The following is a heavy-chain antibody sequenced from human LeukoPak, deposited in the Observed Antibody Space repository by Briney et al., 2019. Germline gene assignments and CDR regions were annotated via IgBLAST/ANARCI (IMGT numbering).Heavy chain of an antibody. CDR2: INPNSGGT. CDR1: GYTFTGYY. Sequence: ASVKVSCKASGYTFTGYYMHWVRQAPGQGLEWMGRINPNSGGTNYAQKFQGRVTMTRDTSISTAYMELSRLGSDDTAVYYCARVARRGYCSGGSCSYYYFDYWGQGTLVTVSS. J-gene: IGHJ4*02. V-gene: IGHV1-2*06. D-gene: IGHD2-15*01. CDR3: ARVARRGYCSGGSCSYYYFDY.